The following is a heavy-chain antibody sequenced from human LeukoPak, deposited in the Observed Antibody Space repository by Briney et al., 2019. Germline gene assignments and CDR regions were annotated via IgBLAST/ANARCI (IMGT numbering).Heavy chain of an antibody. CDR2: IKNDGAVK. V-gene: IGHV3-7*01. Sequence: GGSLRLSCAASGFTFSYHWMTRVRQAPGKGLEWVANIKNDGAVKNYVDSVKGRFTISRDNAENSLYLQMNSLRAEDTAVNYCAKDSYSKGDFWGQGVLVTVSS. CDR1: GFTFSYHW. J-gene: IGHJ4*02. CDR3: AKDSYSKGDF. D-gene: IGHD6-13*01.